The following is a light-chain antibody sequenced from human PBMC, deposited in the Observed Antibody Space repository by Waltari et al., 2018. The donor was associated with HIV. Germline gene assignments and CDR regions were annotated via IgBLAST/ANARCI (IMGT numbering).Light chain of an antibody. J-gene: IGLJ2*01. V-gene: IGLV2-14*01. CDR2: GVS. CDR1: SSDVGGYNY. CDR3: SSYTSSSTVV. Sequence: QSALTQPASVSGSPGQSITISCTGTSSDVGGYNYVSWYQQTPGKAPILMMYGVSHRPSGVSNRFSGSKSGNTASLTISGLQAEDEADYYCSSYTSSSTVVFGGGTKLTVL.